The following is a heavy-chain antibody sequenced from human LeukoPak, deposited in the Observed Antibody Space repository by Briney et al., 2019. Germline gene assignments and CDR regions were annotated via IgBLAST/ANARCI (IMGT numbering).Heavy chain of an antibody. J-gene: IGHJ6*02. CDR3: AKESQGGYYYGMDV. Sequence: GGSLRLPCAASGFTFDDYAMHWVRQAPGKGLEWVSGISWNSGTIGFADSVKGRFTISRDNAKNSLYLQMNSLRAEDTALYYCAKESQGGYYYGMDVWGQGTTVTVSS. CDR1: GFTFDDYA. D-gene: IGHD3-16*01. CDR2: ISWNSGTI. V-gene: IGHV3-9*01.